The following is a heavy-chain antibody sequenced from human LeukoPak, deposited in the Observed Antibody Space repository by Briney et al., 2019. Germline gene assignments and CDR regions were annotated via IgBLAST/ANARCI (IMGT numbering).Heavy chain of an antibody. CDR2: INPNSGGT. Sequence: ASVTVSCTASGYTFTGYYMHWVRQAPGQGLEWMGRINPNSGGTNYARKFQGRVTMTRDTSISTAYMELSRLRSDDTAVYYCARGWGGIDSSGYPFDYWGQGTLVTVSS. D-gene: IGHD3-22*01. J-gene: IGHJ4*02. V-gene: IGHV1-2*06. CDR3: ARGWGGIDSSGYPFDY. CDR1: GYTFTGYY.